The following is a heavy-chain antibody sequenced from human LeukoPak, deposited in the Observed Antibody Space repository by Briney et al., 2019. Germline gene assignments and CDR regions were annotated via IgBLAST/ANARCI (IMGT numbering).Heavy chain of an antibody. D-gene: IGHD6-19*01. CDR2: IIPILGIA. V-gene: IGHV1-69*04. J-gene: IGHJ4*02. CDR3: ARDPLGVTKTGYSSGWYFGY. Sequence: SVKVSCKASGGTFSSYAISWVRQAPGQGLEWMGRIIPILGIANYAQKFQGRVTITADKSTSTAYMELSSLRSEDTAVYYCARDPLGVTKTGYSSGWYFGYWGQGTLVTVSS. CDR1: GGTFSSYA.